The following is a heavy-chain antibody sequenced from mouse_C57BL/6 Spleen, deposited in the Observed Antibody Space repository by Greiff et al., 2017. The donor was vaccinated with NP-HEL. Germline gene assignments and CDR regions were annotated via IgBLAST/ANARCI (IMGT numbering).Heavy chain of an antibody. D-gene: IGHD1-1*01. CDR1: GFTFSSYA. V-gene: IGHV5-4*01. Sequence: EVHLVESGGGLVKPGGSLKLSCAASGFTFSSYAMSWVRQTPEKRLEWVATISDGGSYTYYPDNVKGRFTISRDNAKNNLYLQMSHLKSEDTAMYYCARDQDYYGSSWFAYWGQGTLVTVSA. CDR3: ARDQDYYGSSWFAY. J-gene: IGHJ3*01. CDR2: ISDGGSYT.